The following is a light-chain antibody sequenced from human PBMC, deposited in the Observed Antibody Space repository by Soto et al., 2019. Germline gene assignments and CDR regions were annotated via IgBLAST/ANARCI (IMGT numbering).Light chain of an antibody. CDR1: QSISIY. CDR3: QQSYSTLGLT. CDR2: AAS. Sequence: DIQMTQSPSSLSASVGDRVTITCRASQSISIYLNWYQQKPGKAPKLLIYAASSLQSGVPSRFXGSGSGTDFTLTISSLQPEDFATYYCQQSYSTLGLTFGGGTKVEIK. V-gene: IGKV1-39*01. J-gene: IGKJ4*01.